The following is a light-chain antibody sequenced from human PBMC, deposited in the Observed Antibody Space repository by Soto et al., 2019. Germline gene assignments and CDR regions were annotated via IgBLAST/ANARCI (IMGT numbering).Light chain of an antibody. V-gene: IGLV1-47*01. CDR3: AAWDDSLSGRWV. CDR1: SSNIGSNY. CDR2: RNN. J-gene: IGLJ3*02. Sequence: QSVLTQPPSASGTPGQRVTISCSGSSSNIGSNYVYWYQQLPGTAPKLLIYRNNQRPSGVPDRFSGSKSATSASLAISGLRYADEADYYCAAWDDSLSGRWVFGGGTKVTVL.